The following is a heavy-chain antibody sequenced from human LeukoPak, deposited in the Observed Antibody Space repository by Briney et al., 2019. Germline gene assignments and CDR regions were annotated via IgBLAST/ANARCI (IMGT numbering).Heavy chain of an antibody. CDR3: TREAAAGIDY. V-gene: IGHV3-7*01. J-gene: IGHJ4*02. Sequence: PGGSLRHSCAASGFTFSTYWMSWVRQAPGKGLEWVANIKQDGSEKYYLDSVKGRFTISRDNAKNSLYLQMNSLRAEDTAVYFCTREAAAGIDYWGQGTLVTVSS. CDR1: GFTFSTYW. CDR2: IKQDGSEK. D-gene: IGHD6-13*01.